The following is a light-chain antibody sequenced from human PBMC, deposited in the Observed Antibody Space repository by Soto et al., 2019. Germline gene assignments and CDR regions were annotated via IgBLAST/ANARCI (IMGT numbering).Light chain of an antibody. J-gene: IGKJ1*01. CDR2: AAS. CDR3: QQSYSTPPWT. CDR1: QSIVTY. V-gene: IGKV1-39*01. Sequence: DIQMTQSPSSLSAFVGDRVTITCRASQSIVTYLNWYLQKPGKAPKLLIYAASNLQSGVPSRFSGSGSGTDFTLTISSLQPEDFATYFCQQSYSTPPWTFGQGTKVEIK.